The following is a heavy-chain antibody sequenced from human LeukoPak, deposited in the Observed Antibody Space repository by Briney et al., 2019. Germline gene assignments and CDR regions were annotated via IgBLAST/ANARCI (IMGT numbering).Heavy chain of an antibody. CDR2: IKQDGNEK. J-gene: IGHJ4*02. V-gene: IGHV3-7*01. CDR1: GFTFSTYW. D-gene: IGHD1-26*01. CDR3: ASRIVGTPDYFDY. Sequence: GGSLSLSCAASGFTFSTYWMSWVRQAPGKGLEWVANIKQDGNEKYYVDSVKGRFTISRDNAKNSLYLQMNSLRVEDTAVYYCASRIVGTPDYFDYWGQGTLVTVSS.